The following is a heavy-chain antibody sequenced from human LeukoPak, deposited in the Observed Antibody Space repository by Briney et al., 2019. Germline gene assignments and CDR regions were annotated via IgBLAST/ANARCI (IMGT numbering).Heavy chain of an antibody. CDR3: ARGESGYSSSWSYYYYYYYMDV. CDR2: IYYSGST. D-gene: IGHD6-13*01. J-gene: IGHJ6*03. V-gene: IGHV4-59*12. Sequence: PSETLSLTCTVSGGSISSYYWSWIRQPPGKGLEWIGYIYYSGSTNYNPSLKSRVTISVDTSKNQFSLKLSSVTAADTAVYYCARGESGYSSSWSYYYYYYYMDVWGKGTTVTVSS. CDR1: GGSISSYY.